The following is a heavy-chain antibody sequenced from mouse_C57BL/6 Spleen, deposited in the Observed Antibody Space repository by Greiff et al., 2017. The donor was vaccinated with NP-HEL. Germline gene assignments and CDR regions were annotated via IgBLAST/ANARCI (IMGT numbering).Heavy chain of an antibody. CDR2: ISSGSSTI. V-gene: IGHV5-17*01. D-gene: IGHD2-3*01. CDR3: AIDGYPEGPWYFDV. J-gene: IGHJ1*03. Sequence: EVQLVESGGGLVKPGGSLKLSCAASGFTFSDYGMHWVRQAPEKGLEWVAYISSGSSTIYYADTVKGRFTISRDNAKNTLFLQMTSLRSEDTAMYYCAIDGYPEGPWYFDVWGTGTTVTVSS. CDR1: GFTFSDYG.